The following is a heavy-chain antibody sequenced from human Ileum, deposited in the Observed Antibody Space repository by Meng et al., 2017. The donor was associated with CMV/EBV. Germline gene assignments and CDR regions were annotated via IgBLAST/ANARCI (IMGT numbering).Heavy chain of an antibody. V-gene: IGHV3-21*04. CDR3: ARDATGMDV. D-gene: IGHD5-12*01. CDR1: GFSFSSYG. CDR2: ITTTSYT. Sequence: LRLSCAASGFSFSSYGMHWVRQGPGKGLECVSSITTTSYTDYADSVKGRFTISRDNAKNSVYLQMNDLRAEDTAVYYCARDATGMDVWGQGTTVTVSS. J-gene: IGHJ6*02.